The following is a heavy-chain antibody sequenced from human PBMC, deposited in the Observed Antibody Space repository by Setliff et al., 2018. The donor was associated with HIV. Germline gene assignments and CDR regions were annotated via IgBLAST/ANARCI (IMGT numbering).Heavy chain of an antibody. Sequence: GASVKVSCKASGGTFSSYAISWVRQAPGQGLEWMGGIIPIFGTANYAQKFQGRVTITADESTSTAYMELSSLRSEDTAVYYCATPRERLRWSPLDYWGQGTLVTVSS. J-gene: IGHJ4*02. D-gene: IGHD1-26*01. V-gene: IGHV1-69*13. CDR1: GGTFSSYA. CDR2: IIPIFGTA. CDR3: ATPRERLRWSPLDY.